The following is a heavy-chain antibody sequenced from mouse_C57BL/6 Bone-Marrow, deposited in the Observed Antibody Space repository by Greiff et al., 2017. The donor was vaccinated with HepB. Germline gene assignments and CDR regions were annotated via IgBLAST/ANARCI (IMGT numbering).Heavy chain of an antibody. Sequence: QVQLQQPGAELVRPGTSVKLSCKASGYTFTSYWMHWVKQRPGQGLEWIGVIDPSDSYTNYNQKFKGKATLTVDTSSSTAYMQLSSLTSEDSAVYYCARGGYSNSYFDYWGQGTTLTVSS. J-gene: IGHJ2*01. D-gene: IGHD2-5*01. CDR1: GYTFTSYW. V-gene: IGHV1-59*01. CDR3: ARGGYSNSYFDY. CDR2: IDPSDSYT.